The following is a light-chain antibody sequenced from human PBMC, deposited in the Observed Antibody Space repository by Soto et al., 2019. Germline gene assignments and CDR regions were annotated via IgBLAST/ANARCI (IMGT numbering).Light chain of an antibody. J-gene: IGLJ2*01. CDR3: QSYDSSLSGWI. CDR1: SNDIGTYNL. CDR2: GNI. V-gene: IGLV1-40*01. Sequence: QSALTQPASVSGSPGQSITISCAGTSNDIGTYNLVSWYQQHPGTAPKLLIYGNINRPAGVPDRFSGSKSGTSGSLAITGLQAEDEADYYCQSYDSSLSGWIFGGGTKVTVL.